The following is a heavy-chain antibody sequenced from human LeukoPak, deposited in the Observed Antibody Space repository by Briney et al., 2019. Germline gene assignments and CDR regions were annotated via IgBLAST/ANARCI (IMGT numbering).Heavy chain of an antibody. Sequence: SVKVSCKASGGTFSSYAISWVRQAPGQGPEWMGRIIPIFGIANYAQKFQGRVTITADKSTSTAYMELSSLRSEDTAVYYCARDAVFGVVTYFDYWGQGTLVTVSS. CDR1: GGTFSSYA. CDR2: IIPIFGIA. D-gene: IGHD3-3*01. V-gene: IGHV1-69*04. J-gene: IGHJ4*02. CDR3: ARDAVFGVVTYFDY.